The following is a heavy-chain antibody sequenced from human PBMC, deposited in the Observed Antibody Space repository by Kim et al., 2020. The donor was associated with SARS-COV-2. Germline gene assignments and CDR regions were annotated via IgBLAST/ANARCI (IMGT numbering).Heavy chain of an antibody. V-gene: IGHV5-51*01. D-gene: IGHD3-9*01. J-gene: IGHJ4*02. Sequence: YSPSFHGQVTISADKSISTAYLPWSSLKASDTAMYYCARGGFGGYFDCLDYWGQGTLVTVSS. CDR3: ARGGFGGYFDCLDY.